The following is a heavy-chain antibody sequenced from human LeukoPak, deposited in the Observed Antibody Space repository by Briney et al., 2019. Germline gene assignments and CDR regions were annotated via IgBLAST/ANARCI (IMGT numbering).Heavy chain of an antibody. CDR1: GGSVSDGYYY. D-gene: IGHD4-17*01. CDR3: ARAPQPTSYGDYGKRYFDL. Sequence: ETLSLTCTVSGGSVSDGYYYWNWIRQPPGKGLEWIGYIFHSGSINNNPSLKSRVTISVDTSKDQFSLKLTSVTAADTAVYYCARAPQPTSYGDYGKRYFDLWGRGTLVTVSS. V-gene: IGHV4-61*01. J-gene: IGHJ2*01. CDR2: IFHSGSI.